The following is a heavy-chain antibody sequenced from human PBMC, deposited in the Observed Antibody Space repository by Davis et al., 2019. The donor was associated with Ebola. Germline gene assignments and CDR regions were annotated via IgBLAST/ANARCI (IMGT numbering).Heavy chain of an antibody. V-gene: IGHV1-18*01. J-gene: IGHJ5*01. CDR3: ATEAEATTRIYDS. CDR2: ISAYNGNT. Sequence: ASVKVSCKASSYTFTSYGISWVRQAPGQGLEWMGWISAYNGNTNYAQKLQGRVTMTTDTSRSTAYMELRSLRSDDTAVYYCATEAEATTRIYDSWGQGTLVTVSS. D-gene: IGHD1-26*01. CDR1: SYTFTSYG.